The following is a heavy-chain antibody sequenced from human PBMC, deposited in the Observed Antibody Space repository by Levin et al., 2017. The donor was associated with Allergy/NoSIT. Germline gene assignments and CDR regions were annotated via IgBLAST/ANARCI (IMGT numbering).Heavy chain of an antibody. J-gene: IGHJ4*02. D-gene: IGHD3-3*01. CDR2: MNPNSGNT. Sequence: ASVKVSCKASGYTFTSYDINWVRQATGQGLEWMGWMNPNSGNTGYAQKFQGRVTMTRNTSISTAYMELSSLRSEDTAVYYCARDGYDFWSGYFDYWGQGTLVTVSS. V-gene: IGHV1-8*01. CDR3: ARDGYDFWSGYFDY. CDR1: GYTFTSYD.